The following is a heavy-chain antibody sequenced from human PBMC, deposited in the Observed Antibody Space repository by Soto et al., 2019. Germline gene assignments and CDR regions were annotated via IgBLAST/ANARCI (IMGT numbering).Heavy chain of an antibody. CDR3: AINGGSSRRAYNWFDP. Sequence: QVQLQQWGAGLLKPSETLSLTCAVYGGSFSGYYWSWIRQPPGKGLESIGEINHSGSTNYNPSLKSRVTISIDTSKNQFSLKLSSVTAAATAVYYCAINGGSSRRAYNWFDPWGQGTLVTVSS. CDR2: INHSGST. J-gene: IGHJ5*02. D-gene: IGHD2-15*01. V-gene: IGHV4-34*01. CDR1: GGSFSGYY.